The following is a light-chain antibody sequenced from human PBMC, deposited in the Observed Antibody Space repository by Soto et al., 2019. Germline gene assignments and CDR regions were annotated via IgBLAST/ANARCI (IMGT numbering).Light chain of an antibody. CDR2: GDD. Sequence: NFMLTQPHSVSESPGKTVNISCTRSSGSIASNYVQWYQKRPGSSPTTVIYGDDQRPSGVPDRFSGSIDSSSNSASLSISGLKTEDEADYYCQSYATTSVVFGGGTKLTVL. CDR1: SGSIASNY. J-gene: IGLJ2*01. CDR3: QSYATTSVV. V-gene: IGLV6-57*01.